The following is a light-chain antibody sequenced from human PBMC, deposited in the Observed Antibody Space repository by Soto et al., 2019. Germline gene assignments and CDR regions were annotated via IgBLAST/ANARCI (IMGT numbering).Light chain of an antibody. Sequence: QSALTQPRSVSGSPGQSVTISCTGTSSDIGDNNYVSWYQQHPGKAPKLMIYEVTKRPSGVPDRFSGSKSGNTASLTISGLQAEDEADYYCCSYVGTYTWVFGGGTKLTVL. CDR1: SSDIGDNNY. J-gene: IGLJ3*02. V-gene: IGLV2-11*01. CDR2: EVT. CDR3: CSYVGTYTWV.